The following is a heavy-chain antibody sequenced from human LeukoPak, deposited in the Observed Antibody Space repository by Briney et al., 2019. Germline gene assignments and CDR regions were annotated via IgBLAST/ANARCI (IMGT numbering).Heavy chain of an antibody. CDR3: ARHGYYGSGDLLYYYVMDV. V-gene: IGHV4-39*01. CDR2: IYYSGST. D-gene: IGHD3-10*01. CDR1: GGSISSSSYY. J-gene: IGHJ6*02. Sequence: SETLSLTCTVSGGSISSSSYYWGWIRQPPGKGLEWIGSIYYSGSTYYNPSLKSRVTISVDTSKNQFSLKLSSVTAADTAVYYCARHGYYGSGDLLYYYVMDVWGQGTTVTVSS.